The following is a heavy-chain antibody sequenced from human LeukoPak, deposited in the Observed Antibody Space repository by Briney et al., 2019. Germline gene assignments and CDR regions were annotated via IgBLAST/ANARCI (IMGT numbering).Heavy chain of an antibody. D-gene: IGHD5-24*01. J-gene: IGHJ4*02. Sequence: GWVRQPPGKGLEWLGSIYYSGSTYYNPSLKSRVTISVDTSKNQFSLKLSSVTAADTAVYYCARLGRDGYSSSYFDYWGQGTLVTVSS. V-gene: IGHV4-39*01. CDR2: IYYSGST. CDR3: ARLGRDGYSSSYFDY.